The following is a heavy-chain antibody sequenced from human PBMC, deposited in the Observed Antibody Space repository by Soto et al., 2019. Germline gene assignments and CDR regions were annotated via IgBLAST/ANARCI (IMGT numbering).Heavy chain of an antibody. CDR1: GFTFSSYG. Sequence: GGSLRLSCAASGFTFSSYGMHWVRQAPGKGLEWVAVIWYDGSNKYYADSVKGRFTISRDNSKNTLYLQMNSLRAEDTAVYYCARDRGVITYSYYGMDVWGKGTTVTVSS. CDR3: ARDRGVITYSYYGMDV. CDR2: IWYDGSNK. V-gene: IGHV3-33*01. J-gene: IGHJ6*04. D-gene: IGHD3-10*01.